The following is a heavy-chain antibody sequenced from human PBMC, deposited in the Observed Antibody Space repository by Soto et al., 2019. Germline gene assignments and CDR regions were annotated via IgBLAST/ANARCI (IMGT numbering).Heavy chain of an antibody. Sequence: SVKVSCKASGGTFSSYAISCVRQAPGQGLEWMGGIIPIFGTANYAQKFQGRVTITADESTSTAYMELSSLRSEDTAVYYCARLRYCSSTSCYREGFDPWGQGTLVTVSS. V-gene: IGHV1-69*13. CDR2: IIPIFGTA. CDR3: ARLRYCSSTSCYREGFDP. J-gene: IGHJ5*02. D-gene: IGHD2-2*02. CDR1: GGTFSSYA.